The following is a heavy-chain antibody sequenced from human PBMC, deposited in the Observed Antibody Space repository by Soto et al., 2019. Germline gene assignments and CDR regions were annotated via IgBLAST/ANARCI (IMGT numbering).Heavy chain of an antibody. CDR2: ISGYNDNT. CDR1: GYTLSSDG. CDR3: AGTKRYYDSSGPSEYFHH. V-gene: IGHV1-18*01. Sequence: QVQLVQSGAEVRKPGASVKVSCKASGYTLSSDGITWLRQAPGQGLEWMGWISGYNDNTNYAQDLQGRVTMTTNTSTSTVYMELRSLRSDDTAVYFCAGTKRYYDSSGPSEYFHHWGQGTLVTVSS. J-gene: IGHJ1*01. D-gene: IGHD3-22*01.